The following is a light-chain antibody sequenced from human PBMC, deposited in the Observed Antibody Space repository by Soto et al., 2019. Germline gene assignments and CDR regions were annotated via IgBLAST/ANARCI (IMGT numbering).Light chain of an antibody. CDR3: CSHAGSSVV. V-gene: IGLV2-11*01. CDR1: SSDVGRYIF. Sequence: QSVLTQPRSVSGSPGQSVTISCTGTSSDVGRYIFVSWYQQHPGKAPKLIIYDAIKRPSGVPDRFSGSKSGNTASLTISGLQAEDEADYYCCSHAGSSVVFGTGTKLTVL. CDR2: DAI. J-gene: IGLJ1*01.